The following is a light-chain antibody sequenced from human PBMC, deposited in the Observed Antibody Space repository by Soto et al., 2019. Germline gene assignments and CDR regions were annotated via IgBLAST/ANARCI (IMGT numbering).Light chain of an antibody. J-gene: IGLJ2*01. Sequence: SYELTQSPSVYVSPGQTATITCSGDKLGDKYAYWYQQKPGQSPVVVIYEDTKRPSGIPERFSGSNSGNTATLTISGTQAMDEADYYCQAWDSSSVVFGGGTKLTVL. CDR1: KLGDKY. V-gene: IGLV3-1*01. CDR2: EDT. CDR3: QAWDSSSVV.